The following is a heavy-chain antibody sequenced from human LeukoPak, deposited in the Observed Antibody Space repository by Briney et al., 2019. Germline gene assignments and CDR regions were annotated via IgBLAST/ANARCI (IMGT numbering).Heavy chain of an antibody. V-gene: IGHV4-59*01. Sequence: PSETLSITCTVPGGSISSYYWSWIRQPPGKGLEWIGNIYYSGSTNYIPSLKSRVTISVDTSKNQFSLKLSSVTAADTAVYYCAKGYCTNGVCYSNWFDPWGQGTLVTVSS. D-gene: IGHD2-8*01. CDR2: IYYSGST. CDR3: AKGYCTNGVCYSNWFDP. CDR1: GGSISSYY. J-gene: IGHJ5*02.